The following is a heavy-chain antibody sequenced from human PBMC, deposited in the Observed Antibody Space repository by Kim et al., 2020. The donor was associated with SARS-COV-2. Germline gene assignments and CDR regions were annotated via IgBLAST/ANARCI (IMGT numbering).Heavy chain of an antibody. Sequence: SETLSLTCTVSGGSISSYYWSWIRQPPGKGLEWIGYIYYSGSTNYNPSLKSRVTISVDTSKNQFSLKLSSVTAADTAVYYCARSRRYPRDAFDIWGQGT. J-gene: IGHJ3*02. V-gene: IGHV4-59*01. CDR1: GGSISSYY. CDR2: IYYSGST. D-gene: IGHD1-26*01. CDR3: ARSRRYPRDAFDI.